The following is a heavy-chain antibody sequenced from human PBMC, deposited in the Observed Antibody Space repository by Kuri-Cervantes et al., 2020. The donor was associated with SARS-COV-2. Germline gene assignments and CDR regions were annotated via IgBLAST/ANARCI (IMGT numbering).Heavy chain of an antibody. CDR3: AKGYDYYGSGSYFSY. J-gene: IGHJ4*02. CDR1: GFTVSSNY. V-gene: IGHV3-30*18. Sequence: GGSLRLSCAASGFTVSSNYMSWVRQAPGKGLEWVAVISYDGSNKYYADSVKGRFTISRDNSKNTLYLQMNSLRAEDTAVYYCAKGYDYYGSGSYFSYWGQGTLVTVSS. CDR2: ISYDGSNK. D-gene: IGHD3-10*01.